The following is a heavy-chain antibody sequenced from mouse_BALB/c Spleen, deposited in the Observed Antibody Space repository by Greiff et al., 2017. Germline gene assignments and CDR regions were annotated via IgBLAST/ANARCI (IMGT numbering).Heavy chain of an antibody. CDR3: ARVIITTVVGRGYYFDY. CDR2: ISSGGSYT. D-gene: IGHD1-1*01. V-gene: IGHV5-9-4*01. Sequence: DVMLVESGGGLVQPGGSRKLSCAASGFTFSSFGMHWVRQAPEKGLEWVAYISSGGSYTYYPDTVTGRFTISRDNAKNTLYLEMSSLRSEDTAMYYCARVIITTVVGRGYYFDYWGQGTTLTVSS. J-gene: IGHJ2*01. CDR1: GFTFSSFG.